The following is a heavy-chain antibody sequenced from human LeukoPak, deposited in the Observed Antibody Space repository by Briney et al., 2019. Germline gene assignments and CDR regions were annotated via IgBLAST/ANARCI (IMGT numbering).Heavy chain of an antibody. Sequence: PGGSLRLSCAASGFTFSSYAMHWVRQAPGKGLEWVAVISYDGSNKYYADSVKGRFTISRDNAKNTLYPQMNSLRAEDTAVYYCARVMSGYYVVLDIWGQGTMVTVSS. J-gene: IGHJ3*02. V-gene: IGHV3-30-3*01. D-gene: IGHD3-3*01. CDR1: GFTFSSYA. CDR3: ARVMSGYYVVLDI. CDR2: ISYDGSNK.